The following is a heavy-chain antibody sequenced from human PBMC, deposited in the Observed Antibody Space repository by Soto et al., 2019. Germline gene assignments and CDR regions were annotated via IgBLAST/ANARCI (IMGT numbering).Heavy chain of an antibody. CDR2: IWYDGNNK. CDR1: GFNLSSYC. V-gene: IGHV3-33*01. Sequence: PGGSLRLSCAASGFNLSSYCMDWVRQAPGKGLEWVAVIWYDGNNKYYADSVKGRFTISRDNSKNTLYLQMNSLRAEDTAVYYCARDPDSSGYQYYYHYGMDVWGQGTTVTVSS. D-gene: IGHD3-22*01. CDR3: ARDPDSSGYQYYYHYGMDV. J-gene: IGHJ6*02.